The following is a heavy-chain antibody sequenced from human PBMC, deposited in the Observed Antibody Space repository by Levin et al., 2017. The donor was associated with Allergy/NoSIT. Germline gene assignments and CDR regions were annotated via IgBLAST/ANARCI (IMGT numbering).Heavy chain of an antibody. CDR1: GFTFSSYA. D-gene: IGHD3-10*01. CDR2: ISSNGGST. CDR3: VKDRAGPYGSGSHYFDY. V-gene: IGHV3-64D*06. Sequence: GGSLRLSCSASGFTFSSYAMHWVRQAPGKGLEYVSAISSNGGSTYYADSVKGRFTISRDNSKNTLYLQMSSLRAEDTAVYYCVKDRAGPYGSGSHYFDYWGQGTLVTVSS. J-gene: IGHJ4*02.